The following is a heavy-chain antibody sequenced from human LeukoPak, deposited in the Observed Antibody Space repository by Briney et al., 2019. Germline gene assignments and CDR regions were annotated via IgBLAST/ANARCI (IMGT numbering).Heavy chain of an antibody. D-gene: IGHD6-19*01. Sequence: ASVKVSCKASGYSFRKHDISWVRQAPGQGLEWMGWTSVHSGNPKYAQKFQGRVTMTTDTSTSTHHLELRSLRSDDAAVYYCARDVGAVAGYNFDYWGQGTLVAVSS. CDR2: TSVHSGNP. V-gene: IGHV1-18*01. CDR3: ARDVGAVAGYNFDY. J-gene: IGHJ4*02. CDR1: GYSFRKHD.